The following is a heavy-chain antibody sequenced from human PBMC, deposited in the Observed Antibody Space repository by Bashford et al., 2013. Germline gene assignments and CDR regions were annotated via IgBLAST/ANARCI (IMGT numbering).Heavy chain of an antibody. CDR1: GFAFSSFG. CDR2: ISNDGTKK. Sequence: GSLRLSCAASGFAFSSFGIHWVRQAPGKGLECVAVISNDGTKKYYADSVKGRFTISRDNSKNTLYLQMNSLRVEDTAVYYCARDGIHGYNDIDSWGQGTLVTVSS. J-gene: IGHJ4*02. D-gene: IGHD5-24*01. V-gene: IGHV3-30*03. CDR3: ARDGIHGYNDIDS.